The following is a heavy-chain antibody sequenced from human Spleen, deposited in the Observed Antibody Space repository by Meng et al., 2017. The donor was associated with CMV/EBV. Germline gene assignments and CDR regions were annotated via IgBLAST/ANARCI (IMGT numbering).Heavy chain of an antibody. D-gene: IGHD3-22*01. V-gene: IGHV3-21*01. CDR2: ISSSGSYI. CDR1: FTFSSYN. CDR3: ARYYYDSSGYYYAFDY. J-gene: IGHJ4*02. Sequence: FTFSSYNMNGGRQAPGKGLEWVSSISSSGSYIYYADSVKGRFTVSRDNAKNSLYLQMNSLRAEDTAVYYCARYYYDSSGYYYAFDYWGQGTLVTVSS.